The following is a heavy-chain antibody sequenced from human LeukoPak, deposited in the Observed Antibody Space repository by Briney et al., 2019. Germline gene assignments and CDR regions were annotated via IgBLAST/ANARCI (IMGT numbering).Heavy chain of an antibody. CDR3: VKRRVRDIVVVVAADFDF. D-gene: IGHD2-15*01. V-gene: IGHV3-30*18. J-gene: IGHJ4*02. CDR2: ISYAGRDI. Sequence: GGSLRLSCTASGFTFSDFAMHWVRQAPGKGLEWVAVISYAGRDIYYADSVKGRFTISRDNSNDTLYLQMSSLRPDDTAIYYWVKRRVRDIVVVVAADFDFWGQGTLVTVSS. CDR1: GFTFSDFA.